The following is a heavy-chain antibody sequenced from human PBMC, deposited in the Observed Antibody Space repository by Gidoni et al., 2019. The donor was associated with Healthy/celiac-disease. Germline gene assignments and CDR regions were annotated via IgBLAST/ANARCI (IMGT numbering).Heavy chain of an antibody. CDR1: GFTVSSKG. CDR2: IWYDGSNK. V-gene: IGHV3-33*01. J-gene: IGHJ4*02. D-gene: IGHD3-9*01. CDR3: ERGFDWPNQRGPIDY. Sequence: VQLVESGGRVVQPGRSLRLACAASGFTVSSKGMHWVRQSPGKGLEWVAVIWYDGSNKYYADPVKGRLSISRDNSENTLYLQMNILGAEDTAVYYCERGFDWPNQRGPIDYWGQGTLVTVSS.